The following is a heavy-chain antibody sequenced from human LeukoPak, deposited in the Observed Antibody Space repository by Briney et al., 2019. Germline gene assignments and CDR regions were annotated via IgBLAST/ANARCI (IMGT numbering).Heavy chain of an antibody. V-gene: IGHV4-59*01. CDR2: IYYSGST. Sequence: PSETLSLTCTVSGGSISSYYWSWIRQPPGKGLEWIGYIYYSGSTNYNPSLKSRVTISVDTSKNQFSLKLSSVTAADTAVYYCARARGDILTGYYYYFDYWGQGTLVTVSS. CDR1: GGSISSYY. CDR3: ARARGDILTGYYYYFDY. D-gene: IGHD3-9*01. J-gene: IGHJ4*02.